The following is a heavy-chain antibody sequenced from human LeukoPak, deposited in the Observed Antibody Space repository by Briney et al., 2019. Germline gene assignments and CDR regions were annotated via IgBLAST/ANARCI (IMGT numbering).Heavy chain of an antibody. Sequence: GGSLRLSCAASGFTFSSYAMSWVRQAPGKGLEWVSAISGSGGSTNYADSVKGRFTISRDNSKNTLYLQMNSLTAEDTAVYYCTRRAWGSGWGAFDIWGQGTMVTVPS. CDR1: GFTFSSYA. V-gene: IGHV3-23*01. D-gene: IGHD6-19*01. CDR3: TRRAWGSGWGAFDI. CDR2: ISGSGGST. J-gene: IGHJ3*02.